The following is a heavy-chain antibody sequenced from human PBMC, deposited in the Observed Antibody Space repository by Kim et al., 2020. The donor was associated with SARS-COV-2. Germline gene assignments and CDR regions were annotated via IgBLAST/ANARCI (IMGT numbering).Heavy chain of an antibody. Sequence: TYYADSVKGRFTISRDNSKNTLYLQINSLRAEDTAVYYCAKSGYPFYYFDHWGQGTLVTVSS. J-gene: IGHJ4*02. CDR3: AKSGYPFYYFDH. V-gene: IGHV3-23*01. D-gene: IGHD5-12*01. CDR2: T.